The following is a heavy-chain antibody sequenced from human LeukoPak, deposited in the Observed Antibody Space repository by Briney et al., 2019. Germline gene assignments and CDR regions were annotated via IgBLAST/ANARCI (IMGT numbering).Heavy chain of an antibody. CDR2: ITWNSGYI. V-gene: IGHV3-9*01. CDR3: AKADARIAPGGFDY. Sequence: SLRLSCVASGFTFDDYAMHWVRQAPGKGLEWVSGITWNSGYIGYADSVKGRFTISRDNAKNSLYLQMNSLRAEDTALYYCAKADARIAPGGFDYWGQGTLISVSS. CDR1: GFTFDDYA. D-gene: IGHD6-13*01. J-gene: IGHJ4*02.